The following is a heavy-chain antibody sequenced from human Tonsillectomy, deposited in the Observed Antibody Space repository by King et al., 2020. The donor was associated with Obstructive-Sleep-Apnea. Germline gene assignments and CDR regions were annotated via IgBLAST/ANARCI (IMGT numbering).Heavy chain of an antibody. CDR1: GFTFSSYW. CDR3: ARGRTVVGIAVARGWFDP. V-gene: IGHV3-7*03. D-gene: IGHD6-19*01. CDR2: IKQDGSEK. Sequence: VQLVESGGGLVQPGGSLRLSCAASGFTFSSYWMSWVRQAPGKGLEWVANIKQDGSEKYYVDSVKGRFTISRDNAKNSLYLHMNSLRAEDTAVYYCARGRTVVGIAVARGWFDPWGQGTLVTVSS. J-gene: IGHJ5*02.